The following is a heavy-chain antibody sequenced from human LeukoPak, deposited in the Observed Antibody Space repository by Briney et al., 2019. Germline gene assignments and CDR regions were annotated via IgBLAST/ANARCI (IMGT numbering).Heavy chain of an antibody. J-gene: IGHJ4*02. CDR3: AKVEGTGYVNY. D-gene: IGHD1-14*01. CDR2: IPYDGSNK. CDR1: GFTFSSYG. V-gene: IGHV3-30*02. Sequence: PGGSLRLSCAASGFTFSSYGMHWVRQAPGKGLEWVTFIPYDGSNKYYADSVKGRFTISRDNSKNMLYLQMNSLRAEDTAVYYCAKVEGTGYVNYWGQGTLVTVSS.